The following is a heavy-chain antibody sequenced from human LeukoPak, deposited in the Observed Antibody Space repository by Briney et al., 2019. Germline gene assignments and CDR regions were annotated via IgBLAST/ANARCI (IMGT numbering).Heavy chain of an antibody. CDR1: GGSISSSIYY. Sequence: SETLSLTCTVSGGSISSSIYYWGWIRQPPGKGLEWIGSIYYSGSTYYNPSLKSRVTISVDTSKNQFSLKLSSVTAADTAVYYCARQGELERPRINEGYYYGMDVWGQGTTVTVSS. J-gene: IGHJ6*02. V-gene: IGHV4-39*01. D-gene: IGHD1-1*01. CDR3: ARQGELERPRINEGYYYGMDV. CDR2: IYYSGST.